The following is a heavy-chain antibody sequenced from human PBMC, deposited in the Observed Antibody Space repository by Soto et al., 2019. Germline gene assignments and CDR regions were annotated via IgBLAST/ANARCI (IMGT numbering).Heavy chain of an antibody. CDR2: INPNGGDT. J-gene: IGHJ4*02. D-gene: IGHD2-21*02. V-gene: IGHV1-46*03. CDR3: ARGGGIVVVTAPYAY. Sequence: ASVKVSCKASGYTFTGNYLHWVRQAPGQGLEWLGIINPNGGDTTYAQRFLGRVTMTSDTSTSTVHMELGSLTSEDTAVYYCARGGGIVVVTAPYAYWGQGTLVTVSS. CDR1: GYTFTGNY.